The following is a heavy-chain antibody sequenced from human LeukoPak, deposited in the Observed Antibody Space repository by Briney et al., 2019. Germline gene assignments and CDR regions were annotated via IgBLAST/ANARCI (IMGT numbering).Heavy chain of an antibody. V-gene: IGHV3-30-3*01. CDR1: GFTFSSYA. D-gene: IGHD2-2*01. CDR3: ARDLADCSSTSCYFSDLDY. J-gene: IGHJ4*02. Sequence: PGRSLRLSRAASGFTFSSYAMHWVRQAPGKGLEWVAVISYDGSNKYYADSVKGRFTISRDNSKNTLYLQMNSLRAEDTAVYYCARDLADCSSTSCYFSDLDYWGQGTLVTVSS. CDR2: ISYDGSNK.